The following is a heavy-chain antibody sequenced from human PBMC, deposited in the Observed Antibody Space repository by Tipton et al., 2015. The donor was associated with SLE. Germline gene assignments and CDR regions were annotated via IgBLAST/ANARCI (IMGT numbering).Heavy chain of an antibody. V-gene: IGHV3-48*01. CDR2: ISSSSSTI. D-gene: IGHD3-16*02. Sequence: SGFTFSSYSMNWVRQAPGKGLEWVSYISSSSSTIYYADSVKGRFTISRDNAKNSLYMQMNSLRAEDTAVYYCARDQEVITFGGVIVSYYFDYWGQGTLVTVSS. CDR1: GFTFSSYS. J-gene: IGHJ4*02. CDR3: ARDQEVITFGGVIVSYYFDY.